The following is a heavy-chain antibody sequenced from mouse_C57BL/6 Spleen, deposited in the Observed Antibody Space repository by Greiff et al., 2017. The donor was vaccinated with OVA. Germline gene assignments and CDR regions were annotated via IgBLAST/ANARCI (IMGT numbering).Heavy chain of an antibody. CDR1: GYTFTDYN. CDR3: ARRDYGTWYFDV. Sequence: DVQLQESGPELVKPGASVKIPCKASGYTFTDYNMDWVKQSHGKSLEWIGDINPNNGGTIYNQKFKGKATLTVDKSSSTAYMELRSLTSEDTAVYYCARRDYGTWYFDVWGTGTTVTVSS. V-gene: IGHV1-18*01. D-gene: IGHD1-1*01. CDR2: INPNNGGT. J-gene: IGHJ1*03.